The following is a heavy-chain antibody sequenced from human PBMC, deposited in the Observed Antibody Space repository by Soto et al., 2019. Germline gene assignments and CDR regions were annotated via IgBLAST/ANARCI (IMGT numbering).Heavy chain of an antibody. CDR3: AREEAVGTAMGYLDD. CDR1: GYTFTGYY. Sequence: ASVKVSCKASGYTFTGYYLHWVRQAPGQGLEWMGWIHPNSGDTNYAQKFQGRVTITRDTSIRTTYIELNSLRSDDTAVYYCAREEAVGTAMGYLDDWGQGTLVTVSS. CDR2: IHPNSGDT. D-gene: IGHD5-18*01. J-gene: IGHJ4*02. V-gene: IGHV1-2*02.